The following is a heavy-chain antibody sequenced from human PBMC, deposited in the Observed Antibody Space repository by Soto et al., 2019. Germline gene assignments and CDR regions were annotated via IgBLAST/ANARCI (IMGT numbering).Heavy chain of an antibody. CDR3: AKDGPLYCSSTSCLNWFDP. Sequence: GGSLRLSCAASGFTFSSYAMSWVRQAPGKGPEWVSSISGSGGTTYYADSVKGRFTISRDNSKNTLYLQMNSLRAEDRAVYYCAKDGPLYCSSTSCLNWFDPWGQGTLVTVSS. V-gene: IGHV3-23*01. D-gene: IGHD2-2*01. CDR2: ISGSGGTT. J-gene: IGHJ5*02. CDR1: GFTFSSYA.